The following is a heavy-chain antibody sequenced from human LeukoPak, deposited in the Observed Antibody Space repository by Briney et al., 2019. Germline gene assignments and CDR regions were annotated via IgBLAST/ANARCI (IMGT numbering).Heavy chain of an antibody. CDR1: VGSFSGYY. V-gene: IGHV4-34*01. Sequence: PSETLSLTCAIYVGSFSGYYWSWVRQPPGKGLEWIGEINHSGSTNYNPSLKSRVTISVDTSKNQFSLKLSSVTAADTAVYYCARGWGYSYGYAYFDYWGQGTLVTVSS. D-gene: IGHD5-18*01. J-gene: IGHJ4*02. CDR3: ARGWGYSYGYAYFDY. CDR2: INHSGST.